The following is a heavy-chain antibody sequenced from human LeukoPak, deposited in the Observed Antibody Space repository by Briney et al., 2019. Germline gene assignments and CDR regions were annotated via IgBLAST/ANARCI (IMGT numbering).Heavy chain of an antibody. CDR1: GGSFSGYY. Sequence: PSETLSLTCAVYGGSFSGYYWSWIRQPPGKGLEWIGEINHSGSTNYNPSLKSRVTISVDTSKNQFSLKLSSVTAADTAVYYCARLGQDLDYWGQGTLVTVSS. J-gene: IGHJ4*02. CDR3: ARLGQDLDY. V-gene: IGHV4-34*01. D-gene: IGHD7-27*01. CDR2: INHSGST.